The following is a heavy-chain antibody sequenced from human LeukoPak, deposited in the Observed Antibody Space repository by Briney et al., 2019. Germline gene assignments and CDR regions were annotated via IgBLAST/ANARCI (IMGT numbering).Heavy chain of an antibody. V-gene: IGHV1-2*02. J-gene: IGHJ6*03. CDR2: INPNSGGT. CDR3: ARGPHYFPKGYYYYYMDV. CDR1: GYTFTSYG. Sequence: ASVKVSCKASGYTFTSYGISWVRQAPGQGLEWMGWINPNSGGTNYAQKFQGRVTMTRDTSISTAYMELSRLRSDDTAVYYCARGPHYFPKGYYYYYMDVWGKGTTVTVSS. D-gene: IGHD2/OR15-2a*01.